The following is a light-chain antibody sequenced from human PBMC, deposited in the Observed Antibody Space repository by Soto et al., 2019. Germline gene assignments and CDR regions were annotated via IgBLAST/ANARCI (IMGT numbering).Light chain of an antibody. V-gene: IGKV3-15*01. CDR2: DAS. CDR1: QSISRS. CDR3: HQYNSWPPGT. J-gene: IGKJ2*01. Sequence: VMTQSPATLSVSPGERAALSCRASQSISRSLAWYQQKPGQAPRLLISDASTRATGIPARFSGSGSGTEFTLTISSLQSEDFALYYCHQYNSWPPGTFGQGT.